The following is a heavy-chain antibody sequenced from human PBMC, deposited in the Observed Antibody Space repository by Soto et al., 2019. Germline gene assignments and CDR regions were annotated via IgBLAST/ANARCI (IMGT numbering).Heavy chain of an antibody. D-gene: IGHD3-9*01. CDR2: INPSGGST. Sequence: ASVKASCKASGYTFTTYYMHWVRQAPGQGLERMGIINPSGGSTSYAQKFQGRVTMTRDTSTSTVYMELSSLRSEDTAVYYCARGDGDILTGYYIVGDYWGQGTLVTVSS. CDR3: ARGDGDILTGYYIVGDY. J-gene: IGHJ4*02. V-gene: IGHV1-46*03. CDR1: GYTFTTYY.